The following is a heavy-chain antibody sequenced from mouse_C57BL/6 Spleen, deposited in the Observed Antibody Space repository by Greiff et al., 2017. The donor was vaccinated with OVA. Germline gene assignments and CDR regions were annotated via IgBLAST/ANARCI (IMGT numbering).Heavy chain of an antibody. CDR2: IYPGDGDT. D-gene: IGHD2-5*01. Sequence: QVQLKQSGPELVKPGASVKISCKASGYAFSSSWMNWVKQRPGKGLEWIGRIYPGDGDTNYNGKFKGKATLTADKSSSTAYMQLSSLTSEDSAVYFGAREVYYSNYEGAMDYWGQGTSVTVSS. V-gene: IGHV1-82*01. J-gene: IGHJ4*01. CDR1: GYAFSSSW. CDR3: AREVYYSNYEGAMDY.